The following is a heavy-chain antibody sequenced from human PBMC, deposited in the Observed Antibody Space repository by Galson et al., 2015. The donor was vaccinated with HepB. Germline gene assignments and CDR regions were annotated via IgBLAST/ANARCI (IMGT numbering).Heavy chain of an antibody. CDR1: GFTISDYG. J-gene: IGHJ4*02. CDR3: AVNMKRGTSDY. CDR2: IGSSART. Sequence: FLRLSCAASGFTISDYGIDWVRQPPGKGLEYVSGIGSSARTYYAGSVKGRFTISRDNSKNTVYLQMNSLRAEDTAEYYCAVNMKRGTSDYWGQGTLVTVSS. D-gene: IGHD1-1*01. V-gene: IGHV3-23*01.